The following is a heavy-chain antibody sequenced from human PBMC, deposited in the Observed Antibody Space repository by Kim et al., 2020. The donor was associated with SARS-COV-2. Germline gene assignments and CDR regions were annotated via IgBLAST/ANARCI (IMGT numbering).Heavy chain of an antibody. CDR3: TTGYCTNGVCYGYYYGMDV. D-gene: IGHD2-8*01. CDR1: GFTFSNAW. Sequence: GGSLRLSCAASGFTFSNAWMSWVRQAPGKGLEWVGRIKSKTDGGTTDYAAPVKGRLTISRDDSKNTLYLQMNSLKTEDTAVYYCTTGYCTNGVCYGYYYGMDVWGQGTTVTVSS. J-gene: IGHJ6*02. V-gene: IGHV3-15*01. CDR2: IKSKTDGGTT.